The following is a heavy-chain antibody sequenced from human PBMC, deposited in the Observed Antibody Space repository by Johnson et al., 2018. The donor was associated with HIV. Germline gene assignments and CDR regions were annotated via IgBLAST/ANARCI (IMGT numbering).Heavy chain of an antibody. CDR3: ARDGFYSGSYDMFDI. D-gene: IGHD1-26*01. CDR1: GFTFSAYD. V-gene: IGHV3-13*01. J-gene: IGHJ3*02. CDR2: IGFAGDT. Sequence: VQLVESGGGLVQPGGSLRLSCAVSGFTFSAYDIHWVRQAKGKRLECVSLIGFAGDTYYPGSVKGLLTISRENAKNSLYLQMNSLRAGDTAVYNCARDGFYSGSYDMFDIWGQWTMVTVSS.